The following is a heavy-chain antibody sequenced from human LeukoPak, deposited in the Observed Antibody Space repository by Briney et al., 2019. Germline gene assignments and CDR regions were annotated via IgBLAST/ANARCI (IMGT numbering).Heavy chain of an antibody. D-gene: IGHD1-1*01. J-gene: IGHJ4*02. Sequence: SETLSLTCTVPGGSISSYYWSWIRQPPGKGLEWIGYIYYSGSTNYNPSLKSRVTISVDTSKNQFSLKLSSVTAADTAVYYCAGSSTTIDYWGQGTLVTVSS. CDR2: IYYSGST. V-gene: IGHV4-59*01. CDR1: GGSISSYY. CDR3: AGSSTTIDY.